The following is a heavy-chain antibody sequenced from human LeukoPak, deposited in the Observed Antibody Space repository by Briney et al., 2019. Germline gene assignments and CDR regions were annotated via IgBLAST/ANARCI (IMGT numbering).Heavy chain of an antibody. CDR1: GFTISSYW. Sequence: GGSLRLSCVASGFTISSYWMTWVRQAPGKGLEWVGNIKEDGSEKNYADSVNGRFTTSRDNAKNSLYLQMNSLRVEDTAVYYCARDLYYYDSSGPFDYWGQGTLVTVSS. V-gene: IGHV3-7*01. CDR2: IKEDGSEK. CDR3: ARDLYYYDSSGPFDY. J-gene: IGHJ4*02. D-gene: IGHD3-22*01.